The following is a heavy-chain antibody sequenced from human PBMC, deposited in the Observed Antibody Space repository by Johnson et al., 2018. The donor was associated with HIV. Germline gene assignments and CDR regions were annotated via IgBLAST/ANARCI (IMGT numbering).Heavy chain of an antibody. V-gene: IGHV3-30*04. J-gene: IGHJ3*02. Sequence: QVQLVESGGGVVQPGRSLRLSCAASGFTFRSYAMHWVRQAPGKGLEWVAVISYAGKSTYYAYSVKGRFTIFRDNSKNTLYLQMNSVRAEDTAVYYCAPLGDAIDIWGQGTMVTVSS. CDR3: APLGDAIDI. CDR1: GFTFRSYA. CDR2: ISYAGKST. D-gene: IGHD7-27*01.